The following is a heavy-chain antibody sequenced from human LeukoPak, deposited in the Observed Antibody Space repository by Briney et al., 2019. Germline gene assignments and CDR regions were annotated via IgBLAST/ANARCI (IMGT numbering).Heavy chain of an antibody. J-gene: IGHJ4*02. V-gene: IGHV3-30*03. D-gene: IGHD3-10*01. CDR2: ISSGGVLR. CDR1: GFTFSSYG. Sequence: PGRSLRLSCAASGFTFSSYGMHWVRQAPGKGLEWVSIISSGGVLRYYADSVKGRFTISRDNSKNTLYLQLDSLRPEDTAVYFCATDSTYYYDSGSSGPHYFDNWGQGTLVTVSS. CDR3: ATDSTYYYDSGSSGPHYFDN.